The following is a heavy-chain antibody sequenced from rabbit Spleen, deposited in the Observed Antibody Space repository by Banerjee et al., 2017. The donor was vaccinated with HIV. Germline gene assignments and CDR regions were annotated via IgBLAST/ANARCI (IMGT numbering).Heavy chain of an antibody. CDR1: GFSFSSGYW. CDR2: MWTTNSDT. CDR3: ARDTGTSFSSYGMDL. D-gene: IGHD7-1*01. V-gene: IGHV1S45*01. J-gene: IGHJ6*01. Sequence: QEQLVESGGGLVKPGASLTLTCTASGFSFSSGYWICWVRQAPGKGLEWIACMWTTNSDTYYASWAKGRFTVSKTSSTTVTLQMTSLTVADTATYFCARDTGTSFSSYGMDLWGQGTLVTVS.